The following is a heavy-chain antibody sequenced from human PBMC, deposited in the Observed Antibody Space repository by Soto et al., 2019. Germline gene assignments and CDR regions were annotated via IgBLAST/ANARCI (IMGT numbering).Heavy chain of an antibody. V-gene: IGHV6-1*01. Sequence: SQTLSITCDISGDSVSSNSAAWNWIRQSPSRGLEWLGRTYYRSKWYNDYAVSVKSRITINPDTSKNQFSLQLNSVTPEDTAVYYCARDSLKGVKGYDVMSGYYYGMDVWGQGTTVTVSS. CDR3: ARDSLKGVKGYDVMSGYYYGMDV. CDR2: TYYRSKWYN. D-gene: IGHD5-12*01. J-gene: IGHJ6*02. CDR1: GDSVSSNSAA.